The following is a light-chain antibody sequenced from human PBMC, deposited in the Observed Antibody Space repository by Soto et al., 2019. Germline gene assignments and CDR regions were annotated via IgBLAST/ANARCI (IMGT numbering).Light chain of an antibody. CDR1: QGIGSS. Sequence: DIPLTQSPSSLSASVGDRLTMTCRASQGIGSSLAWYQQKPGKAPTLLIYAASTLPSGVPSRFRGGGSGTEFTLTLRGLQPEDLATYYCQQLNNFPYTIGQGTKLQIK. CDR2: AAS. V-gene: IGKV1-9*01. J-gene: IGKJ2*01. CDR3: QQLNNFPYT.